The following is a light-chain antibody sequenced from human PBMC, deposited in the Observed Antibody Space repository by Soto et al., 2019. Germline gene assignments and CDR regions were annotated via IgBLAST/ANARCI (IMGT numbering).Light chain of an antibody. J-gene: IGKJ4*01. V-gene: IGKV1-12*01. Sequence: DIQMTQSPSSVSASVGDRVTITCRASQGINNWLAWYQEKPGKAPKLLIYAASNLQSGVPSRFSGSGSGTDFTLTISSLEPEDFAVYYCQQRSNSLTFGGGTKVEIK. CDR2: AAS. CDR1: QGINNW. CDR3: QQRSNSLT.